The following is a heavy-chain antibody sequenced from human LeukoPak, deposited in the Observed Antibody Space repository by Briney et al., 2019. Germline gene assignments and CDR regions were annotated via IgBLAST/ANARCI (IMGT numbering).Heavy chain of an antibody. V-gene: IGHV3-7*01. Sequence: GGSPRLSCAASGFTFSSYWMSWVRQAPGKGLEWVANIKQDGSEKYYVDSVKGRFTISRDNAKNSLYLQMNSLRAEDTAVYYCARGFGFGEFYYFDYWGQGTLVTVSS. CDR3: ARGFGFGEFYYFDY. D-gene: IGHD3-10*01. J-gene: IGHJ4*02. CDR1: GFTFSSYW. CDR2: IKQDGSEK.